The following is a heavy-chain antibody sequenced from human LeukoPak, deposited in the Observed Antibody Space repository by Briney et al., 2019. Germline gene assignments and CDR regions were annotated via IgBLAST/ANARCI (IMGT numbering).Heavy chain of an antibody. J-gene: IGHJ5*02. CDR1: GYTLTSYG. V-gene: IGHV1-8*02. CDR2: MNPNSGNT. CDR3: ARKNYCSGGSCYSRGWFDP. Sequence: GASVKVSCKASGYTLTSYGINWVRQATGQGLEWMGWMNPNSGNTVYAQKFQGRVTMTRDTSISTAYMELSSLRSEDTAMYYCARKNYCSGGSCYSRGWFDPWGQGTLVTVSS. D-gene: IGHD2-15*01.